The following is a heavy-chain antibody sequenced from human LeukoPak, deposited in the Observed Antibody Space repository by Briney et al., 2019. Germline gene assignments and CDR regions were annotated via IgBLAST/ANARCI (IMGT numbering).Heavy chain of an antibody. CDR1: GYSFTTYW. Sequence: GESLKISCKGSGYSFTTYWIAWVRQMPGKGLEWMGIIYPGDSNTKYSPSFQGQVTISADKSISTAYLQWSNLKASDTAMYYCARDKYGAPGDWYFDLWGRGTLVTVSS. V-gene: IGHV5-51*01. CDR2: IYPGDSNT. CDR3: ARDKYGAPGDWYFDL. J-gene: IGHJ2*01. D-gene: IGHD4-17*01.